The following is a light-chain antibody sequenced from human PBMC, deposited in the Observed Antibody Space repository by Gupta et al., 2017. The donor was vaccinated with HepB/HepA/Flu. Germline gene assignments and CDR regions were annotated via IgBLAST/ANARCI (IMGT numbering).Light chain of an antibody. CDR3: SSYTSSSSRV. CDR2: DVS. J-gene: IGLJ3*02. CDR1: SSDVGGYNY. V-gene: IGLV2-14*01. Sequence: QSALPQPASVSGPPGQSITISCPGTSSDVGGYNYVSWYQQHPGKAPKLMIYDVSNRPSGVSNRFSGSKSGNTASLTISGLQAEDEADYYCSSYTSSSSRVFGGGTKLTVL.